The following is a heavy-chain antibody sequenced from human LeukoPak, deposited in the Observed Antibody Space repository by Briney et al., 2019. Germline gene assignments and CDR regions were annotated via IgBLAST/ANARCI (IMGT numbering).Heavy chain of an antibody. J-gene: IGHJ5*02. D-gene: IGHD6-13*01. Sequence: HSGGSLRLSCAASGFTFDDYAMHWVRQAPGKGLEWVSGISWNSGSIGYADSVKGRFTISRDNAKNSLYLQMNSLRAEDTALYYCAKDSLPTIAAAASFDPWGQGTLVTVSS. CDR1: GFTFDDYA. CDR3: AKDSLPTIAAAASFDP. CDR2: ISWNSGSI. V-gene: IGHV3-9*01.